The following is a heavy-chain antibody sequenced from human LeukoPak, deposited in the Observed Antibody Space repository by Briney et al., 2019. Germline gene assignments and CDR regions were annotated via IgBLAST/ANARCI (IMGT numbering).Heavy chain of an antibody. D-gene: IGHD6-19*01. CDR2: IYYSGST. Sequence: SETLSLTCTVAGGSTSSSSYYWGWIRQPPGKGLEWIGSIYYSGSTYYNPSLKSRVTISVDTSKNHFSLKLSSVTAADTAVYYCARAPKWLEKEHDAFDIWGQGTMVTVSS. J-gene: IGHJ3*02. CDR1: GGSTSSSSYY. CDR3: ARAPKWLEKEHDAFDI. V-gene: IGHV4-39*07.